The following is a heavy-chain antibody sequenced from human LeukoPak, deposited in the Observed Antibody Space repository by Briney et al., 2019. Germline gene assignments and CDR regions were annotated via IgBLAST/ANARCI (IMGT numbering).Heavy chain of an antibody. Sequence: SETLSLTCTVSGGSISSYYWSWIRQPPGKGLEWIGYIYYSGITNYNPSLKSRVTISLDTSKNQLSLKLSSVTAADTAVYYCARDFPSHLGTFGIWGQGTMVTVSS. D-gene: IGHD6-13*01. J-gene: IGHJ3*02. V-gene: IGHV4-59*01. CDR2: IYYSGIT. CDR1: GGSISSYY. CDR3: ARDFPSHLGTFGI.